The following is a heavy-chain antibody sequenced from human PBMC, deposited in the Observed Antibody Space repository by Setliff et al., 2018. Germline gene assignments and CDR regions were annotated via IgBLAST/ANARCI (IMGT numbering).Heavy chain of an antibody. D-gene: IGHD6-13*01. CDR3: ARCSTWPKRDYFDY. CDR1: GFTFSSDA. J-gene: IGHJ4*02. Sequence: PGGSLRLSCAASGFTFSSDAMTWVRQAPGEGLQWVSIISAAGTSIYYADSVKGRFTISRDNSENTLYLQMNSLRAEDTAVYYCARCSTWPKRDYFDYWGQGTLVTVSS. CDR2: ISAAGTSI. V-gene: IGHV3-23*03.